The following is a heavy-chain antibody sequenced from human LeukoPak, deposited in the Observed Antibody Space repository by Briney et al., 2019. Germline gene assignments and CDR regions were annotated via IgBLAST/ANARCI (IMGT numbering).Heavy chain of an antibody. CDR2: MNPNSGNT. V-gene: IGHV1-8*01. CDR3: ARGKRGSYRAWFDP. D-gene: IGHD1-26*01. Sequence: ASVTVSGKVSGYTITSYDINWVRQPTGQGLEWMGWMNPNSGNTGYAQKFQGRVTMTRNTSISTAYMELSSLRSEDTAVYYCARGKRGSYRAWFDPWGQGTLVTVSS. J-gene: IGHJ5*02. CDR1: GYTITSYD.